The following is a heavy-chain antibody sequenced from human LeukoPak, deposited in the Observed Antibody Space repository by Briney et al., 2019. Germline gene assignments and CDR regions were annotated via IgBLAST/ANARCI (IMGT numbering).Heavy chain of an antibody. Sequence: GGSLRLSCVASGFTFSSYWMTWVRQAPGKGLEWVANIKTDGSLTYYVDSVKGRFTISRDNAKNSLYLQMNSLRAEDTAVYYCARGSRGNIAAAGHFDYWGQGTLVTVSS. V-gene: IGHV3-7*04. CDR2: IKTDGSLT. J-gene: IGHJ4*02. CDR1: GFTFSSYW. D-gene: IGHD6-13*01. CDR3: ARGSRGNIAAAGHFDY.